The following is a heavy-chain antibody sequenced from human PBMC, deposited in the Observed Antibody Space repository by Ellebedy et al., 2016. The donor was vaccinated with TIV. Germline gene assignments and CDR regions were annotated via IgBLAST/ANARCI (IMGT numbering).Heavy chain of an antibody. CDR2: INQDGSEK. Sequence: GESLKISCAASGFTFSSYWMSWVRQAPGKGLEWLGNINQDGSEKCYGDSVKGRFTISRDNAKNSVYLQMNSLRAEDTAVYYCARENWYNDYWGQGTLVTVSS. CDR3: ARENWYNDY. J-gene: IGHJ4*02. CDR1: GFTFSSYW. V-gene: IGHV3-7*04. D-gene: IGHD1/OR15-1a*01.